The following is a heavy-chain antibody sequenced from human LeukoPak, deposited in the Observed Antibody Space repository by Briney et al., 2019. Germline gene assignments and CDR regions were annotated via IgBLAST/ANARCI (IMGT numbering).Heavy chain of an antibody. CDR3: ASSGYSSGHLEY. D-gene: IGHD5-18*01. Sequence: ASVKVSCKASGYTFTGYYMHWVRQAPGQGLEWVGWINPNSGGTNYVQKLQGRVTMTRGTSISTAYMELSRLRSDDTAVYYCASSGYSSGHLEYWGQGTLVTVSS. V-gene: IGHV1-2*02. CDR1: GYTFTGYY. CDR2: INPNSGGT. J-gene: IGHJ4*02.